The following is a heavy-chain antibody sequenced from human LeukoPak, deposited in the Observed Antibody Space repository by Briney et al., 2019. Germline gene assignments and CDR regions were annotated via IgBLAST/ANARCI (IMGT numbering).Heavy chain of an antibody. CDR1: GYTFTTYG. V-gene: IGHV1-18*01. CDR3: AREAAGTWWFDP. CDR2: ISTYNGDT. Sequence: ASVKVSCKASGYTFTTYGISWVRQAPGQGLEWMGWISTYNGDTNSAQKFQGRVTVTTDTSTSTAYMELRSLTSDDTAAYYCAREAAGTWWFDPWGQGTLVIVSS. J-gene: IGHJ5*02. D-gene: IGHD6-13*01.